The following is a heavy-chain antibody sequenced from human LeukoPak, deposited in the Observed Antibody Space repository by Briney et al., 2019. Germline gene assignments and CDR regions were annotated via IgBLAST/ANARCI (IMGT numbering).Heavy chain of an antibody. CDR3: ARNNWNNGFDI. Sequence: SETLSLTCTVSGGSVSGYYWSWIRQPAGKGLEWIGCIYTSRNINFNPSLKSRVTMSVDTSKNQVSLKLNSVTAADTAVYYCARNNWNNGFDIWGQGTMVTVSS. V-gene: IGHV4-4*07. CDR2: IYTSRNI. D-gene: IGHD1/OR15-1a*01. CDR1: GGSVSGYY. J-gene: IGHJ3*02.